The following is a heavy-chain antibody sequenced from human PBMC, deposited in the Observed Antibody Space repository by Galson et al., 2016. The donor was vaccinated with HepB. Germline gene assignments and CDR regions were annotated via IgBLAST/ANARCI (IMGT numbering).Heavy chain of an antibody. Sequence: SLRLSCAASGFSFSDYWMTWVRQAPGKGLECVASIKHDGSETKYVDSVKGRFIISRDNAKTSIHLQMSSLRADDTALYYCARVGGCSGSGRQGRDWFDPWGQGTLVTVSS. CDR2: IKHDGSET. CDR1: GFSFSDYW. D-gene: IGHD1-26*01. CDR3: ARVGGCSGSGRQGRDWFDP. V-gene: IGHV3-7*03. J-gene: IGHJ5*02.